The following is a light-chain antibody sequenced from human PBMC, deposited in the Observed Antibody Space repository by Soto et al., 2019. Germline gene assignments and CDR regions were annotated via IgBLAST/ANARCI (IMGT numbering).Light chain of an antibody. CDR2: GAS. V-gene: IGKV3-11*01. CDR3: QQHSDWPLT. CDR1: QSVSSL. Sequence: VLTQSPVTLSLSPGDRATLSCRASQSVSSLLAWYQQKPGQAPRLLVYGASNRATGIPARFSGSGSGTDFTLTISSLEPEDFTVYYCQQHSDWPLTFGGGTRVEIK. J-gene: IGKJ4*01.